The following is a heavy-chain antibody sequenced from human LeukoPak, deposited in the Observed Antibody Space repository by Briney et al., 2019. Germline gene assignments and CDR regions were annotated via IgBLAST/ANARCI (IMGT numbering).Heavy chain of an antibody. D-gene: IGHD1-14*01. CDR2: VNSDGSST. CDR3: ISSNPSFDY. Sequence: GGSLRLSCVASGLTFSDYWMHWVRQAPGKGLVWVSRVNSDGSSTRYADSVKGRFTISRDDAKNTLYLQMNSLRAEDTAVYYCISSNPSFDYWGQGTLVTVSS. J-gene: IGHJ4*02. V-gene: IGHV3-74*01. CDR1: GLTFSDYW.